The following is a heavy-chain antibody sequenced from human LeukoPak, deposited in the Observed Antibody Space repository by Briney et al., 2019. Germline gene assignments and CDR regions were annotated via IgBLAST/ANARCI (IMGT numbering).Heavy chain of an antibody. V-gene: IGHV4-38-2*02. Sequence: SETLSLTCTVSGGSIIGYYLSWIRQSPGKGLEWIGSIYHTGSTYYTPSLKSRVTISVDTSKNQFSLKLSSVTAADTAVYYCARDSGIAVAGAIGGFDPWGQGTLVTVSS. J-gene: IGHJ5*02. D-gene: IGHD6-19*01. CDR1: GGSIIGYY. CDR3: ARDSGIAVAGAIGGFDP. CDR2: IYHTGST.